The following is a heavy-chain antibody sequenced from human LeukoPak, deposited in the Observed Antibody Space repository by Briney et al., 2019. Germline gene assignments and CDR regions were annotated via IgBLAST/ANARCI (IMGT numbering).Heavy chain of an antibody. CDR2: IIPIFGTA. Sequence: ASVKVSCKASGGTFSSYAISWVRQAPGQGLEWVGGIIPIFGTANYAQKFQGRVTITADESTSTAYMELSSLISEDTAVYYCARSSGSYSVRWFDPWGQGTLVTVSS. V-gene: IGHV1-69*13. CDR3: ARSSGSYSVRWFDP. D-gene: IGHD3-10*01. J-gene: IGHJ5*02. CDR1: GGTFSSYA.